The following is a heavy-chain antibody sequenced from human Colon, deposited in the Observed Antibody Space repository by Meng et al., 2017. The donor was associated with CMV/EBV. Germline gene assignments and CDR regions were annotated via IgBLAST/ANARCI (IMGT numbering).Heavy chain of an antibody. D-gene: IGHD6-25*01. Sequence: ASVTVSCKTSGYTFTDYDVNWVRQAPGPGLEWMGWMTPSSGYPGYAPKFQGRVTMTRNTSISTAYMELSGLTSKDTAVYYCARGGGGTASDYWGQGTLVTVSS. CDR3: ARGGGGTASDY. V-gene: IGHV1-8*01. J-gene: IGHJ4*02. CDR2: MTPSSGYP. CDR1: GYTFTDYD.